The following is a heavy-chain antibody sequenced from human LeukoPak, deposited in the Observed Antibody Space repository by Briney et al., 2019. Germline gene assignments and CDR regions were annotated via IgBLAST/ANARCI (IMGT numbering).Heavy chain of an antibody. CDR2: IKRDGSEK. CDR1: GFTFSSYW. J-gene: IGHJ4*02. V-gene: IGHV3-7*01. Sequence: PGGSLRLSCAASGFTFSSYWMSWVRQAPGKGLEWVANIKRDGSEKYYVDSVKGRFTISRDNSKNTLYLQMNSLRAEDTAVYYCARDSGSSWYSNYWGQGTLVTVSS. CDR3: ARDSGSSWYSNY. D-gene: IGHD6-13*01.